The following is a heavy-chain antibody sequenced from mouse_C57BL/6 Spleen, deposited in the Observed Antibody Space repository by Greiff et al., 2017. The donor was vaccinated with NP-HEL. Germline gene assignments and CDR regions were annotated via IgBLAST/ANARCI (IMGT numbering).Heavy chain of an antibody. V-gene: IGHV5-4*03. CDR3: ANFAY. Sequence: EVMLVESGGGLVKPGGSLKLSCAASGFTFSSYAMSWVRQTPEKRLEWVATISDGGSYTYYPDNVKGRFTISRDNAKNNLYLQMSHLKSEDTAMYYCANFAYWGQGTTLTVSS. J-gene: IGHJ2*01. CDR2: ISDGGSYT. CDR1: GFTFSSYA.